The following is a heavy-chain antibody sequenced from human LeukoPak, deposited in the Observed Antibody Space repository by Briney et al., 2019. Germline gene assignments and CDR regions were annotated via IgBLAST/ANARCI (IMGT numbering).Heavy chain of an antibody. Sequence: RGASVKVSCKASGYTFTSYGISWVRQAPGQGLEWMGWISAYNGNTNYAQKLQGRVTMTTDTSTSTAYMELRSLRSDDTAVYYCALRSGIAAPREFDYWGQGTLVTVSS. CDR3: ALRSGIAAPREFDY. CDR2: ISAYNGNT. CDR1: GYTFTSYG. V-gene: IGHV1-18*01. D-gene: IGHD6-6*01. J-gene: IGHJ4*02.